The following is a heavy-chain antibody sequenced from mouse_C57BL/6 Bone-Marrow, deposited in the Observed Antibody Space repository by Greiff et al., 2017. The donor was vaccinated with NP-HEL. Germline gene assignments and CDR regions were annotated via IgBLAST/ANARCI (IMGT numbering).Heavy chain of an antibody. D-gene: IGHD4-1*01. CDR2: SRNKANDYTT. CDR3: ARDNWDWYFDV. V-gene: IGHV7-1*01. CDR1: GFTFSDFY. Sequence: EVKLVESGGGLVQSGRSLRLSCATSGFTFSDFYMEWVRQAPGKGLEWIAASRNKANDYTTEYSASVKGRFIVSRDTSQSILYLQMNALRAGDTAIYYCARDNWDWYFDVWGTGTTVTVSS. J-gene: IGHJ1*03.